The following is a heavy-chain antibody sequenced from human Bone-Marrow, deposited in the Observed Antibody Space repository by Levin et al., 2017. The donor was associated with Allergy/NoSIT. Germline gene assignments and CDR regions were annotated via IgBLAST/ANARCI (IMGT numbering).Heavy chain of an antibody. J-gene: IGHJ4*02. V-gene: IGHV3-64D*06. CDR3: VKDGFSFWSGGVY. Sequence: LPGGSLRLSCSASGFTFSSYIMHWVRQAPGRGLEYLSEISSRGESTYYADSVKGRFTVSRDNSKNMMYLQMTSLTTEDTAVYYCVKDGFSFWSGGVYWGQGTVVTVSS. CDR1: GFTFSSYI. CDR2: ISSRGEST. D-gene: IGHD5-18*01.